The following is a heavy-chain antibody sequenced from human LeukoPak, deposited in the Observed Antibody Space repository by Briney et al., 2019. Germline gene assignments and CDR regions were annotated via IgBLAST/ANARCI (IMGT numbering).Heavy chain of an antibody. CDR3: ARGYPGTLDV. CDR1: GFTFSNHW. D-gene: IGHD1-26*01. Sequence: PGGSLRLSCAASGFTFSNHWMSWFRQAPGKGLEWVASIKKDGSENHHVDSVKGRFTISRDNAKNSLYLQMDSLRPEDTALYYCARGYPGTLDVWGKGATVIVSS. V-gene: IGHV3-7*01. J-gene: IGHJ6*03. CDR2: IKKDGSEN.